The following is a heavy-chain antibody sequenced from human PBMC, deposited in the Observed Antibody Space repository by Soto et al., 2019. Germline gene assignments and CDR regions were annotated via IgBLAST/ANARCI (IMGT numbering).Heavy chain of an antibody. CDR1: GFSLSTSGVG. J-gene: IGHJ4*02. Sequence: QITLKESGPTLVKPTQTLTLTCTFSGFSLSTSGVGGGWIRQPPGQALEWLAVIYWDDSKPYRPSLKSMLTTTKDTARDQLGLRITTMAAVDTATYYCANKGSAIRAIDYCAQGALVTVSS. CDR3: ANKGSAIRAIDY. D-gene: IGHD3-10*01. V-gene: IGHV2-5*02. CDR2: IYWDDSK.